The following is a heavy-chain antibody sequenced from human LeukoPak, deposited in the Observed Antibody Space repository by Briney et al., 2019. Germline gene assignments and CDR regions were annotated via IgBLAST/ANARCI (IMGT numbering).Heavy chain of an antibody. CDR3: ARDSGSYYAFYLFDY. CDR1: GFTFSSYG. J-gene: IGHJ4*02. D-gene: IGHD1-26*01. Sequence: GGSLRLSCAASGFTFSSYGMHWVRQAPGKGLEWVAVIWYDGSNKYYADSVKGRFTISRDISKNTLYLQMNSLRAEDTAVYYCARDSGSYYAFYLFDYWGQGTLVTVSS. V-gene: IGHV3-33*01. CDR2: IWYDGSNK.